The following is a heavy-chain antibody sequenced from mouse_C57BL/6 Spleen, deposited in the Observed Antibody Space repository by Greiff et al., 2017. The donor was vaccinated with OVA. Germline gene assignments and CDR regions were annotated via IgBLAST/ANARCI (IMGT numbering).Heavy chain of an antibody. CDR1: GYTFTDHT. V-gene: IGHV1-78*01. Sequence: QVQLKESDAELMKPGASVKISCKVSGYTFTDHTIHWMKQRPEQGLEWIGYIYPRDGSTKYNEKFKGKATLTADKSSSTAYMQLNSLASEGSAIDFCASRGYDYDDWYCDVWGTGTTVTVSS. D-gene: IGHD2-4*01. J-gene: IGHJ1*03. CDR3: ASRGYDYDDWYCDV. CDR2: IYPRDGST.